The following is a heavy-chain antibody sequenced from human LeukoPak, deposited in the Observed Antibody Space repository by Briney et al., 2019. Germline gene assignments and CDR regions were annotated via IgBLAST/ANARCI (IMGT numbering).Heavy chain of an antibody. J-gene: IGHJ4*02. Sequence: ASVKVSCRASGYTFTSYGISWVRQAPGQGVEWMGWISAYNGNTHYAQKLQGRVTMTTDASTSTVYMELRSLRSDDTAVYYCARGSPPRRNYDSRGYYSYYFDYWGQGTLATVSS. V-gene: IGHV1-18*01. CDR3: ARGSPPRRNYDSRGYYSYYFDY. D-gene: IGHD3-22*01. CDR1: GYTFTSYG. CDR2: ISAYNGNT.